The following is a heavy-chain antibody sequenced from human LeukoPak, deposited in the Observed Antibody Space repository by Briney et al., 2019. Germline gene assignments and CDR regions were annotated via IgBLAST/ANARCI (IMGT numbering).Heavy chain of an antibody. Sequence: SETLSLTCAVYGWSFSGYYWSWIRQPPGKGLEWIGEINHSGSTNYNPSLKSRVTISVDTSKNQFSLKLSSVTAADTAVYYCARGRRYYYDSSRNPNWFDPWGQGTLVTVSS. D-gene: IGHD3-22*01. V-gene: IGHV4-34*01. CDR1: GWSFSGYY. J-gene: IGHJ5*02. CDR2: INHSGST. CDR3: ARGRRYYYDSSRNPNWFDP.